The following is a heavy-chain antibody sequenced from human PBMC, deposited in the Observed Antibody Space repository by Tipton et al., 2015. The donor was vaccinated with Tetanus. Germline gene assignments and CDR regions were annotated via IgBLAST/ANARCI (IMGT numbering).Heavy chain of an antibody. J-gene: IGHJ5*02. V-gene: IGHV3-74*01. CDR3: ARDGSSWSSSSSWFDP. CDR2: INSDGSST. CDR1: GFTFSSYW. Sequence: SLRLSCAASGFTFSSYWMHWVRQAPEKGLVWVSRINSDGSSTSYADSVKGRFTISRDNAKNTLYLQMNSLRAEDTAVYYCARDGSSWSSSSSWFDPWGQGTLVTVSS. D-gene: IGHD6-6*01.